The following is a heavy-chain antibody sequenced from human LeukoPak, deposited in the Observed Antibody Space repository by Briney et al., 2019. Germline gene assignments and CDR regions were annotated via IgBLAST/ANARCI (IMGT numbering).Heavy chain of an antibody. CDR3: ARDPDYYDSSGYFLFDY. CDR2: ISSSSSYI. J-gene: IGHJ4*02. V-gene: IGHV3-21*01. Sequence: GGSLRLSCAASGFTFSSYSMNWVRQAPGKGLEWVSSISSSSSYIYYADSVNGRFTISRDNAKNSLYLQMNSLRAEDTAVYYCARDPDYYDSSGYFLFDYWGQGTLVTVSS. D-gene: IGHD3-22*01. CDR1: GFTFSSYS.